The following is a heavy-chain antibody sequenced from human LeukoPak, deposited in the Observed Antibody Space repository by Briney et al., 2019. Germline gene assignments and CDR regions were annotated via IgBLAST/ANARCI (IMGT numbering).Heavy chain of an antibody. CDR2: IKQDGSEK. Sequence: GGSLRLSCAASGFTFSSYWMSWVRQAPGKGLEWVANIKQDGSEKYYVDSVKGRFTISRDNAKNTLYLQVNSLRAEDTAVYYCAGGWYDYFDYWGQGTLVTVSS. CDR1: GFTFSSYW. D-gene: IGHD6-19*01. V-gene: IGHV3-7*01. J-gene: IGHJ4*02. CDR3: AGGWYDYFDY.